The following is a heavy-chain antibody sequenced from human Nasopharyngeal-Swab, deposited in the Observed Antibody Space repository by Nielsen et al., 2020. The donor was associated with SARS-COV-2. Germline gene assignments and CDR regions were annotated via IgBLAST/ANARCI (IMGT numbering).Heavy chain of an antibody. CDR2: ISRTSHGGTP. CDR1: GFTFGDFA. Sequence: GGSLRLSCTTSGFTFGDFAVTWVRQAPGRGLEWLGFISRTSHGGTPEYAPSVKGRFIISRDDSKTTAYLHMNSLKTDDTATYYCTPSPDYWGPGSLVTVSS. J-gene: IGHJ4*02. CDR3: TPSPDY. V-gene: IGHV3-49*04.